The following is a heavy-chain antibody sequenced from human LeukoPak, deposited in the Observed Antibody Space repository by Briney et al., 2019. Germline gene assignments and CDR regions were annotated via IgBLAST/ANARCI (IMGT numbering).Heavy chain of an antibody. CDR2: ISSSSSYI. D-gene: IGHD3-22*01. V-gene: IGHV3-21*01. J-gene: IGHJ4*02. CDR1: GFTFSSYS. CDR3: ARDDYYYDSSGYFLLNFDY. Sequence: GGSLRHSCAASGFTFSSYSMNWVRQAPGKGLEWVSSISSSSSYIYYADSVKARFTISRDNAKNSLYLQVNTLRAEHKAVYYCARDDYYYDSSGYFLLNFDYWGRETVAPVSS.